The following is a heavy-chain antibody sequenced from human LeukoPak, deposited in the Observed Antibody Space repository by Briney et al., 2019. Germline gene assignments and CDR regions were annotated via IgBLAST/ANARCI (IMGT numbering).Heavy chain of an antibody. Sequence: PSETLSLTCTVSGGSISSSSYYWGWIRQPPGKGLEWIGSIHYSGSTYYNPSLKSRVTISVDTSKNQFSLKLSSVTAADTAVYYCARRAPDYYDSSWFDPWGQGTLVTVSS. CDR1: GGSISSSSYY. CDR3: ARRAPDYYDSSWFDP. CDR2: IHYSGST. V-gene: IGHV4-39*01. D-gene: IGHD3-22*01. J-gene: IGHJ5*02.